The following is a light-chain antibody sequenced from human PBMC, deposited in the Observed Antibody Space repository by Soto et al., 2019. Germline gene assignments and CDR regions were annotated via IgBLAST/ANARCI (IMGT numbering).Light chain of an antibody. CDR3: RQYENSLIT. J-gene: IGKJ5*01. CDR1: QSITSSF. Sequence: EILFTQSPGILSLSPGERASLSCGASQSITSSFLAWYQQKLGQAPRLLIYGASSRATGIPDRFSGTGAETDCTRTINRLEPEDVVVYYCRQYENSLITFRQGTRLEIK. V-gene: IGKV3-20*01. CDR2: GAS.